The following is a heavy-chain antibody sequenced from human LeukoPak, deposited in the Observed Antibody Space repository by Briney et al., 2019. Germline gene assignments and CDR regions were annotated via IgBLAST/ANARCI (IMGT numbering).Heavy chain of an antibody. CDR2: VSAYNGNT. Sequence: ASVKVSCKASGYTFTSYDISWVRQAPGQGLEWMGWVSAYNGNTDYAQKFQGRVTMTTDRSTNTVYMELRSLRSDDTAVYYCARDRPVMITFGGVIIAAYWGQGTLVSVSS. J-gene: IGHJ4*02. CDR1: GYTFTSYD. D-gene: IGHD3-16*02. V-gene: IGHV1-18*01. CDR3: ARDRPVMITFGGVIIAAY.